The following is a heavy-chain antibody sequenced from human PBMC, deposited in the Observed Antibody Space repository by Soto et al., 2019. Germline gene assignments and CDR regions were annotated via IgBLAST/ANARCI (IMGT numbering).Heavy chain of an antibody. Sequence: SETLSLTCTVSGGSISSSSYYWGWIRQPPGKGLEWIGSIYYSGSTYYNPSLKSRVTISVDTSKNQFSLKLSSVTAADTAVYYCARLGDDSTYYDILTGYYQTDYWGQGTLVTVSS. CDR3: ARLGDDSTYYDILTGYYQTDY. V-gene: IGHV4-39*01. D-gene: IGHD3-9*01. J-gene: IGHJ4*02. CDR1: GGSISSSSYY. CDR2: IYYSGST.